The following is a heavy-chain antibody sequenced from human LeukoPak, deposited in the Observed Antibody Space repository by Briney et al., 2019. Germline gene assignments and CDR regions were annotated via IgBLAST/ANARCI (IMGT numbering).Heavy chain of an antibody. CDR2: IYYSGST. V-gene: IGHV4-39*01. J-gene: IGHJ4*02. CDR3: ARRLIVVGARSYYFDY. D-gene: IGHD1-26*01. Sequence: SETLSLTCTVSGGSISSSSYYWGWTRQPPGKGLEWIGSIYYSGSTYYNPSLKSRVTISVDTSKNQFSLKLSSVTAADTAVYYCARRLIVVGARSYYFDYWGQGTLVTVSS. CDR1: GGSISSSSYY.